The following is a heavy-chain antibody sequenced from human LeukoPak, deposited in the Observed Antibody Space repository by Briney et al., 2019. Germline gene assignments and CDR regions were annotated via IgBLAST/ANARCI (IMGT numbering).Heavy chain of an antibody. J-gene: IGHJ2*01. V-gene: IGHV3-23*01. CDR1: GFTFSSYA. CDR3: ARTRDGYNYADDGYFDL. D-gene: IGHD5-24*01. CDR2: ISGSGGST. Sequence: GGSLRLSCAASGFTFSSYAMSWVRQAPGKGLEWVSAISGSGGSTYYADSVKGRFTISRDNSKNTLDLQMNSLRAEDTAVYYCARTRDGYNYADDGYFDLWGRGTLVTVSS.